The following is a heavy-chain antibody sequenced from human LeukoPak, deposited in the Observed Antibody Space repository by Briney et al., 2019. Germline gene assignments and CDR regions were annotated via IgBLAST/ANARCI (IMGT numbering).Heavy chain of an antibody. Sequence: QTGGSLRLSCAASGFTFSSYGMHWVRQAPGKGLEWVAVISYDGSNKYYADSVKGRFTISRDNSKNTLYLQMSSLRGEDTAVYYCVKDSNWNYILALFDYWGQGTLVTVSS. CDR3: VKDSNWNYILALFDY. D-gene: IGHD1-7*01. V-gene: IGHV3-30*18. CDR2: ISYDGSNK. CDR1: GFTFSSYG. J-gene: IGHJ4*02.